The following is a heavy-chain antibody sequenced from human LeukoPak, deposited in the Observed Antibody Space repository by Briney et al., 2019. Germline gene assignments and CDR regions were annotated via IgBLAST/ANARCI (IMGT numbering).Heavy chain of an antibody. CDR2: TYYSGST. CDR3: ARGGLTYYDFWSGYYPPYFDY. D-gene: IGHD3-3*01. Sequence: SETLSLTCTVSGGSISSYYWSWIRQPPGKGLEWIGYTYYSGSTNYNPSLKSRVTISVDTSKNQFSLKLSSVTAADTAVYYCARGGLTYYDFWSGYYPPYFDYWGQGTLVTVSS. J-gene: IGHJ4*02. CDR1: GGSISSYY. V-gene: IGHV4-59*01.